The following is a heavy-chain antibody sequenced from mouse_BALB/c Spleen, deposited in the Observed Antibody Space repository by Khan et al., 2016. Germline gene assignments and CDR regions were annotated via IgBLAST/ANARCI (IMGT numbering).Heavy chain of an antibody. V-gene: IGHV9-4*02. D-gene: IGHD1-1*01. CDR1: EYTFTTAG. CDR3: ARYRYYYGRSKYFDV. J-gene: IGHJ1*01. Sequence: QIQLVQSGPELKKPGETVRISCKASEYTFTTAGMQWVQKMPGKGLKWIGWINTHSGVPKYAEDFKGRFAFSLETSANTAYLQINNLKNEDTATYFCARYRYYYGRSKYFDVWGAGTTVTVSS. CDR2: INTHSGVP.